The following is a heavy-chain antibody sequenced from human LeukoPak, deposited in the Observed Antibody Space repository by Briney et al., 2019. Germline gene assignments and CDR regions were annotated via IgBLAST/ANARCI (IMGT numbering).Heavy chain of an antibody. J-gene: IGHJ5*02. CDR2: MNPNSGNT. CDR3: ARGHYPRDRFDP. D-gene: IGHD1-26*01. Sequence: ASVKVSCKASGYTFTSYDINWVRQATGQGLEWMGWMNPNSGNTGYAQKFQGRVTITRNTSISTVYMELSSLRSEDTAVYYCARGHYPRDRFDPWGQGTLVTVSS. V-gene: IGHV1-8*03. CDR1: GYTFTSYD.